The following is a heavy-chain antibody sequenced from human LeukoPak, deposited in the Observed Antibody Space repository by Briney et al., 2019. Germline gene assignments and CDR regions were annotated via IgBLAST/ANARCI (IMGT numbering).Heavy chain of an antibody. Sequence: GGSLRLSCTASGFSFNTYWMTWVRQAPGKGLEWVANIKPDGDTTNYLDSEKGRFTISRDNAKSSLHLQMNGLTAEDTAVYYCSRGPSTTLTTFWGQGTMVTVSS. V-gene: IGHV3-7*01. CDR3: SRGPSTTLTTF. J-gene: IGHJ4*02. CDR2: IKPDGDTT. D-gene: IGHD4-17*01. CDR1: GFSFNTYW.